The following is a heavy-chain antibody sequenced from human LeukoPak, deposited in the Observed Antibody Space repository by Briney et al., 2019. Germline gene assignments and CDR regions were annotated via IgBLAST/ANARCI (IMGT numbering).Heavy chain of an antibody. Sequence: PSETLSLTCAVYGGSFSGYYWSWIRQPPGKGLEWIGEINHSGSTNYNPSLKSRVTISVDTSKNQFSLKLSSVTAADTAVYYCARARSGYYRYYYYYMDVWGKGTTVTVSS. V-gene: IGHV4-34*01. J-gene: IGHJ6*03. CDR3: ARARSGYYRYYYYYMDV. CDR2: INHSGST. D-gene: IGHD3-3*01. CDR1: GGSFSGYY.